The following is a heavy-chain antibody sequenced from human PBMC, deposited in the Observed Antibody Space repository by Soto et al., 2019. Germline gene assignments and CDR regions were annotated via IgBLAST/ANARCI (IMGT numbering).Heavy chain of an antibody. J-gene: IGHJ5*02. D-gene: IGHD3-9*01. V-gene: IGHV4-59*01. CDR2: IYYSGST. Sequence: PSETLSLTCTVSGGSISSYYWSWIRQPPGKGLEWIGYIYYSGSTNYNPSLKSRVTISVDTSKNQFSLKLSSVTAADTAVYYCAAQNYDILTGYYRFDPWGQGTLVTVSS. CDR3: AAQNYDILTGYYRFDP. CDR1: GGSISSYY.